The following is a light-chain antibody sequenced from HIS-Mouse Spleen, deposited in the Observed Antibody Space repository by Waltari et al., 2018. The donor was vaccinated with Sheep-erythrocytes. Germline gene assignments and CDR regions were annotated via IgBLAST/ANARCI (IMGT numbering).Light chain of an antibody. CDR3: AAWDDSLSGVV. CDR2: RNN. Sequence: QSVLTQPPSASGTPGQRVTISCSGSSSNIGSNYVYWYQQLPGTAPKLLIYRNNQRASGVPDRFSGAKSGPSASLAISGLRSEDEADYYCAAWDDSLSGVVFGGGTKLTVL. CDR1: SSNIGSNY. J-gene: IGLJ2*01. V-gene: IGLV1-47*01.